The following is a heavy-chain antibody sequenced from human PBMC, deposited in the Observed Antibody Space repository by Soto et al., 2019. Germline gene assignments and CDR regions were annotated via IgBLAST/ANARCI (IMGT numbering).Heavy chain of an antibody. CDR3: ARGGHVVVVTAALDY. D-gene: IGHD2-21*02. J-gene: IGHJ4*02. CDR2: VNPSGGHT. Sequence: QVQLMQSGAEVKKPGASVKVSCKASGDTFTEYYIHWVRQAPGQGLEWMGTVNPSGGHTTYAQHFLGRVTMTRDTDSSTLYMELTSLTYEDTSVYYCARGGHVVVVTAALDYWGQGTLVTVSS. V-gene: IGHV1-46*01. CDR1: GDTFTEYY.